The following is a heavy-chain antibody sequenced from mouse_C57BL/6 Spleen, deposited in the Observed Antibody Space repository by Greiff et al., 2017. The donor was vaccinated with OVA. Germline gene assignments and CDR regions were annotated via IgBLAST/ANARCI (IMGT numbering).Heavy chain of an antibody. CDR3: ARVGHTALYYFDY. Sequence: QVQLQQPGAELVKPGASVKLSCKASGYTFTSHWMHWVKQRPGQGLEWIGMIHPNSGSTNYNEKFKSKATLTVDKSSSTAYMQLSSLTSEDSVVYYCARVGHTALYYFDYWGQGTTLTVSS. CDR1: GYTFTSHW. J-gene: IGHJ2*01. D-gene: IGHD3-1*01. CDR2: IHPNSGST. V-gene: IGHV1-64*01.